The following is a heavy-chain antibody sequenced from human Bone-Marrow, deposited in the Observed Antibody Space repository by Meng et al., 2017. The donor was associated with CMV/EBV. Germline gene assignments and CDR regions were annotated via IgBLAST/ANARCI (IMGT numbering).Heavy chain of an antibody. CDR1: GYTFTSYG. J-gene: IGHJ4*02. D-gene: IGHD1-26*01. Sequence: ASVKVSCKASGYTFTSYGISWVRQAPGQGLEWMGWISAYNGNTNYAQKLQGRVTMTTDTSTSTACMELRSLRSDDTAVYYCARVTERWDQQEVCDYWGQGTLVTVSS. CDR2: ISAYNGNT. V-gene: IGHV1-18*01. CDR3: ARVTERWDQQEVCDY.